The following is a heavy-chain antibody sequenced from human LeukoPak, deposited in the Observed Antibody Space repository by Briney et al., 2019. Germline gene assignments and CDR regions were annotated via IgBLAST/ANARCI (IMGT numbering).Heavy chain of an antibody. CDR2: WRYDGSP. J-gene: IGHJ4*02. V-gene: IGHV4-59*08. Sequence: SETLSLTCAVSGGSISGRCWSWIRQPPGKGLEWIANWRYDGSPNYTPSLESRATISLDTSKNQFSLRLASVTAADTAVYYCVVTQKWLAFDYWGQGILVTVSS. CDR1: GGSISGRC. D-gene: IGHD6-19*01. CDR3: VVTQKWLAFDY.